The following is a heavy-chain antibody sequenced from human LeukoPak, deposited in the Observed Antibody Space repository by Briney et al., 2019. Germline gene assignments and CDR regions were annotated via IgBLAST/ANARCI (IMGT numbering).Heavy chain of an antibody. D-gene: IGHD6-13*01. CDR2: INSNGGST. CDR1: GFSFSNYA. V-gene: IGHV3-64*02. Sequence: PGGSLRLSCAASGFSFSNYAMHWVRQAPGKGPEYVSAINSNGGSTYYADSVKGRFTISRDNAKNTLYLQMDSLRPEDIGVYYCAREGMYSSSPCVGYYMDVWGKGAAVTVSS. J-gene: IGHJ6*03. CDR3: AREGMYSSSPCVGYYMDV.